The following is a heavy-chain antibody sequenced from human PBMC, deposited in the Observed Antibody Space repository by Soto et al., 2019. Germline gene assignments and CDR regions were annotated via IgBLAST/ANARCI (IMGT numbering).Heavy chain of an antibody. CDR3: AKDRTVAARNFDH. D-gene: IGHD2-21*02. Sequence: GGSLRLSCAASGFTFSNYAMGWVRQAPGKGLEWVSSISTSIDATYYADSVKGRFTISRDDSKNMVYLQMNSLRAEDTAVYYCAKDRTVAARNFDHWGQGTLVTVSS. CDR1: GFTFSNYA. CDR2: ISTSIDAT. J-gene: IGHJ4*02. V-gene: IGHV3-23*01.